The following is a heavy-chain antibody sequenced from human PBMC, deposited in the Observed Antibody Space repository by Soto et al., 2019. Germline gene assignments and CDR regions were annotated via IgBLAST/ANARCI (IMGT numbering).Heavy chain of an antibody. CDR2: IYYSGAT. J-gene: IGHJ4*02. CDR3: ARENYDPLTGYSSFDY. V-gene: IGHV4-59*11. Sequence: SETLSLTCTVSGGSIRSHYWSWIRQPPGKELEWIGYIYYSGATNYNPSLKSRVTISVDTSKNQFSLKLSSLTAADTAVYYCARENYDPLTGYSSFDYWGQGTLVTVSS. D-gene: IGHD3-9*01. CDR1: GGSIRSHY.